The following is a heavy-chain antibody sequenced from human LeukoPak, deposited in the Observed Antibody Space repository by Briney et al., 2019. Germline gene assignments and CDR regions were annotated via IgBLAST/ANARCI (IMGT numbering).Heavy chain of an antibody. Sequence: PGGSLRLSCAASGFTFSTYGMHWVRQAPGKGLERVAVIWYDGSNKYYADSVKGRFTISRDNSRNTLYLQMNSLRAEETAVYYCARESPDTSGYYPDYWGQGSLVTVSS. CDR2: IWYDGSNK. D-gene: IGHD3-22*01. J-gene: IGHJ4*02. CDR1: GFTFSTYG. CDR3: ARESPDTSGYYPDY. V-gene: IGHV3-33*01.